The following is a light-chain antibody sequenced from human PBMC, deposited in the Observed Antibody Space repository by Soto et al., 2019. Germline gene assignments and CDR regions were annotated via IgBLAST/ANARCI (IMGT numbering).Light chain of an antibody. Sequence: EIVLTQSPATLSLSPGERATLSCSASQSVSSYLAWYQQKPGQAPRLLIYDASNRATGIPARFSGSGSGTDFTLTISSLEPEDFAIYYCHQRSNWPPVTFGGGTKVEIK. J-gene: IGKJ4*01. CDR1: QSVSSY. V-gene: IGKV3-11*01. CDR3: HQRSNWPPVT. CDR2: DAS.